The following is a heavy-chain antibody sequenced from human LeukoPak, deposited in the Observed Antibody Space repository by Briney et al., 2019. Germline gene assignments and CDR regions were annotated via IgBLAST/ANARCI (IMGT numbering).Heavy chain of an antibody. J-gene: IGHJ3*02. CDR2: IYDSGST. D-gene: IGHD2-15*01. Sequence: SETLSLTCTVSGASIRSGDYYWSWIRQPPGKGLEWIGFIYDSGSTYYNPSLKSRITISVDTSENRFSLKLSSVTATDTAVYYCARDCSGGSCYGAFDIWGQGTMVTVSS. V-gene: IGHV4-30-4*01. CDR1: GASIRSGDYY. CDR3: ARDCSGGSCYGAFDI.